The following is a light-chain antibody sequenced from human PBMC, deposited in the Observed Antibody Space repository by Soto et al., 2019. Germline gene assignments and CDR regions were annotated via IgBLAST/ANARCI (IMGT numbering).Light chain of an antibody. CDR3: QQSYSSPVT. CDR2: TSS. V-gene: IGKV1-39*01. Sequence: DIQMTQSPSSLSASVGDRATITCRASQSISIYLNWYQQKPGKAPEVLIYTSSNLQGGVPSRFSGSGSGTDFTLTISSLQPEDFATYYCQQSYSSPVTFGQGTRLEIK. J-gene: IGKJ5*01. CDR1: QSISIY.